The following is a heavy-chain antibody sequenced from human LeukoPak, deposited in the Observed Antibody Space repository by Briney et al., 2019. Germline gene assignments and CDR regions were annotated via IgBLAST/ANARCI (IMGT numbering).Heavy chain of an antibody. Sequence: GGSLRLSCAASGFTFSSYAMHWVRQAPGKGLERVAVISYDGSNKYYADSVKGRSTIFRDNAKNTLYLQMNSLRAEDTAVYYCVRDLGERSGHWGQGTLVTVSS. CDR1: GFTFSSYA. V-gene: IGHV3-30-3*01. CDR2: ISYDGSNK. CDR3: VRDLGERSGH. D-gene: IGHD3-16*01. J-gene: IGHJ4*02.